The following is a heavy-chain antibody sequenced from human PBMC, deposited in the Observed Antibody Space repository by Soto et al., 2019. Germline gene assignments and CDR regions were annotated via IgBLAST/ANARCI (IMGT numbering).Heavy chain of an antibody. J-gene: IGHJ4*02. Sequence: VQLLESGGGLVQPGGTLRLSCAASGFTFSNYAMSWVRQAPGKGLEWVAAVSGSGGNTYYADSVQGRFTISRDNSKYILNLPMNSLRAEDTAVYYFAKLNLFVSAAAGRGLFDYWGQGTLVTVSS. V-gene: IGHV3-23*01. D-gene: IGHD6-13*01. CDR3: AKLNLFVSAAAGRGLFDY. CDR2: VSGSGGNT. CDR1: GFTFSNYA.